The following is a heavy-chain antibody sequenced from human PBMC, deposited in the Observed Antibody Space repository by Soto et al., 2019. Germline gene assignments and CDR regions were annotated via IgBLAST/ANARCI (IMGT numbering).Heavy chain of an antibody. V-gene: IGHV4-59*01. CDR3: ARGRYYGMDV. J-gene: IGHJ6*02. CDR2: IYYSGST. CDR1: GGSISSYY. Sequence: PSETLSLTCTVSGGSISSYYWSWIRQPPGKGLEWIGNIYYSGSTNYNPSLKSRVTISVDTSKNQFSLKLSSVTAADKAVYYCARGRYYGMDVWGQGTTVTVSS.